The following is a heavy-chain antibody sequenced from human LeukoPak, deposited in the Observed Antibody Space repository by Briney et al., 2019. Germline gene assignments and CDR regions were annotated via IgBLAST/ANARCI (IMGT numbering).Heavy chain of an antibody. Sequence: TSETQSLTCAVYGGSFSGYYWSWIRQPAGKGLEWSGEINHSGSTNYNPSLKSRVTISVDTSKNQFSLKLSSVTAADTAVYYCARTVVHYDILTGYYKGPFDYWGQGTLVTVSS. CDR2: INHSGST. V-gene: IGHV4-34*01. D-gene: IGHD3-9*01. J-gene: IGHJ4*02. CDR1: GGSFSGYY. CDR3: ARTVVHYDILTGYYKGPFDY.